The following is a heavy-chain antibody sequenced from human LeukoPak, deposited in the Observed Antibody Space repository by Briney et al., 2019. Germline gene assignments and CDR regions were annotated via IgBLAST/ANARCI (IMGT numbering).Heavy chain of an antibody. J-gene: IGHJ3*02. V-gene: IGHV3-23*01. Sequence: PGGSLRLSCVASGFTFSDYYMGWIRQAPGKGLEWVSAISGSGGSTYYADSVKGRFTISRDNSKNTLYLQMNSLRAEDTAVYYCAKTKGAFDIWGQGTMVTVSS. CDR3: AKTKGAFDI. CDR2: ISGSGGST. CDR1: GFTFSDYY.